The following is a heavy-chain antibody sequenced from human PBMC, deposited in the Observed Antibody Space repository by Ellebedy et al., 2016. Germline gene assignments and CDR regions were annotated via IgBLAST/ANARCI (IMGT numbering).Heavy chain of an antibody. CDR1: GFTVNGNY. V-gene: IGHV3-53*01. CDR3: VGRQWLHSGGDH. Sequence: GGSLRLXXAASGFTVNGNYVSWVRQAPGKGLEWVSMIFSNGNVYYADSVKGRFTISRDNSKNTVFLQMNSLRDEDTAMYYCVGRQWLHSGGDHWGQGTLVTVSS. J-gene: IGHJ4*02. D-gene: IGHD3-22*01. CDR2: IFSNGNV.